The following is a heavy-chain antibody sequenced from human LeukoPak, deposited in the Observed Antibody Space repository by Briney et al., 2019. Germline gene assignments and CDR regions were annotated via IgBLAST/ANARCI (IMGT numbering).Heavy chain of an antibody. CDR3: ARRSGGNSGFDY. J-gene: IGHJ4*02. CDR1: GFIFSSYW. D-gene: IGHD4-23*01. Sequence: PGGSLRLSCAASGFIFSSYWMHWVRQAPGKGLVWVSRIDSDGSSTSYADSVKGRFTISRDNAKNTLYLQTNSLRAEDTAVYYCARRSGGNSGFDYWGQGTLVTVSS. CDR2: IDSDGSST. V-gene: IGHV3-74*01.